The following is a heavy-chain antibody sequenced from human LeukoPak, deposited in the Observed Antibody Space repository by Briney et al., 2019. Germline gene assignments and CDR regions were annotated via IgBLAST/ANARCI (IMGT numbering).Heavy chain of an antibody. V-gene: IGHV4-34*01. J-gene: IGHJ4*02. D-gene: IGHD2/OR15-2a*01. CDR1: GGSFSGYY. Sequence: KPSETLSLTCAVYGGSFSGYYWSWIRQPPGKGLEWIGEINHSGSTNYNPSLKSRVTISVDTSKNQFSLKLSSVTAADTAVYYCASTYRIRGYYFDYWGQGTLVTASS. CDR2: INHSGST. CDR3: ASTYRIRGYYFDY.